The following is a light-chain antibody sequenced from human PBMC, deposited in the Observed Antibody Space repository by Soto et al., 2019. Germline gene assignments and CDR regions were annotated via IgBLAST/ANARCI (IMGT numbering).Light chain of an antibody. CDR1: SSNIGSNA. CDR2: SNN. J-gene: IGLJ3*02. Sequence: VLTQPPSASGTPGQRVTISCSGSSSNIGSNAVSWYQQLPGTAPKLLIYSNNQRPSWVPDRFSGSKSATSASLAISGLQSEDEADYYCAAWDDSLNGQGVFGGGTKVTVL. V-gene: IGLV1-44*01. CDR3: AAWDDSLNGQGV.